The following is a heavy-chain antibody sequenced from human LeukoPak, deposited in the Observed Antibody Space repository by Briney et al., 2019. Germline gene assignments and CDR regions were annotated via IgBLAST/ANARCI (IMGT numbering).Heavy chain of an antibody. D-gene: IGHD3-22*01. Sequence: GGPLRLSCAASGFTFSSYAMSWVRQAPGKGLEWVSAISGSGGSTYYADSVKGRFTISRDNSKNTLYLQMNSLRAEDTAVYYCAKVEVGYDSSGYSYFDYWGQGTLVTVSS. CDR3: AKVEVGYDSSGYSYFDY. CDR1: GFTFSSYA. J-gene: IGHJ4*02. CDR2: ISGSGGST. V-gene: IGHV3-23*01.